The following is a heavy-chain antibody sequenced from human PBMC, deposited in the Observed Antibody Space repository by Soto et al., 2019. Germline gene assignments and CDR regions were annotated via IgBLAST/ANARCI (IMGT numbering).Heavy chain of an antibody. CDR3: ARVAGYCGTSSCLGNFDF. CDR1: GGSISSHH. CDR2: INYIGNK. J-gene: IGHJ4*02. V-gene: IGHV4-59*11. Sequence: QVQLHESGPGLVRPSETLSLVCTVSGGSISSHHWGWIWQVPGKGLEWMGYINYIGNKNYNPSVQRRLTIAADTAKNQFSLILTSVTAADTGVYYCARVAGYCGTSSCLGNFDFWGQGTLVTVSS. D-gene: IGHD2-2*01.